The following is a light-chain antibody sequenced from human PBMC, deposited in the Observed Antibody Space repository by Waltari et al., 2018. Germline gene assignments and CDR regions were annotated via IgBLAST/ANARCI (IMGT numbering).Light chain of an antibody. CDR3: ISYTSTTTYVV. J-gene: IGLJ2*01. V-gene: IGLV2-14*03. CDR2: DVN. Sequence: QSALPQPASVSASPGQSITISCTGTSGDVGGYDYVSWYQQHPGKAPQLIIYDVNKRPSGVSHRFSASKSGNTASLTIFGLQAEDEADYYCISYTSTTTYVVVGGGTKLTVL. CDR1: SGDVGGYDY.